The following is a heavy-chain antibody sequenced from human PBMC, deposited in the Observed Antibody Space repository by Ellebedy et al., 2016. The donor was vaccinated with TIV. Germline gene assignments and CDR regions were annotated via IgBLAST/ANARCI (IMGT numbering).Heavy chain of an antibody. CDR2: ISCGSGSTT. CDR3: ARDDGSGSSLDF. D-gene: IGHD3-10*01. Sequence: GESLKISCVASGFTFSSSAMHWVRQAPGTGLEWVAVISCGSGSTTYFANSVKGRFTISRDQSKHTVYLEMNSLRPDDTGVYYYARDDGSGSSLDFWGQGTRVTVSS. V-gene: IGHV3-30-3*01. CDR1: GFTFSSSA. J-gene: IGHJ4*02.